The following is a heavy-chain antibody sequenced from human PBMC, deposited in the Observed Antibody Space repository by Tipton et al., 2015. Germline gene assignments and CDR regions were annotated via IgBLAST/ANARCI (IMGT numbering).Heavy chain of an antibody. J-gene: IGHJ5*02. CDR1: GGSFSGYY. Sequence: LRLSCAVYGGSFSGYYWGWIRQPPGKGLEWIGSISYSGSSYYNPSLKSRVTISVDTSKYQFSLKLTSVTAADTAVYYCARGGNNWFDPWGQGTLVTVSS. CDR2: ISYSGSS. V-gene: IGHV4-34*01. CDR3: ARGGNNWFDP.